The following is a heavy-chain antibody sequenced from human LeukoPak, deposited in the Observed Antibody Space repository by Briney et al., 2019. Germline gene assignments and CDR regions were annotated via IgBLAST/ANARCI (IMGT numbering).Heavy chain of an antibody. CDR2: IWSDGSNK. CDR3: ARASDYSNNWYNFDY. D-gene: IGHD6-13*01. CDR1: GFTFSSYG. Sequence: GGSLRLSCAASGFTFSSYGMHWVRQAPGKGLEWVAVIWSDGSNKYYADSVRGRFTISRDNSKSTLYLQMNSLRAEDTAVYYCARASDYSNNWYNFDYWGQGTLVTVSS. V-gene: IGHV3-33*01. J-gene: IGHJ4*02.